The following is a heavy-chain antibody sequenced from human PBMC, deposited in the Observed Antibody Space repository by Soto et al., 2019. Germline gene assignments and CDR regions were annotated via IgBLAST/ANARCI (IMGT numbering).Heavy chain of an antibody. D-gene: IGHD2-2*01. CDR3: ARGCSTTSCPPLYGMDV. CDR1: GFTFSSYW. CDR2: IDQDESEK. Sequence: VGSLRLSCAASGFTFSSYWMSWVRQAPGKGLQRVANIDQDESEKNYVDSVSGRFTISRDNAKNSVYLQMNSLRVEDTAIYYCARGCSTTSCPPLYGMDVWGQGTTVTVSS. V-gene: IGHV3-7*03. J-gene: IGHJ6*02.